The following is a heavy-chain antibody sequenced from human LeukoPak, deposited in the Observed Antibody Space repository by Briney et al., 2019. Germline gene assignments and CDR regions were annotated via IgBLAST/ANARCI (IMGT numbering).Heavy chain of an antibody. D-gene: IGHD6-6*01. Sequence: GGSLRFSCAASGFTFSSYGMHWVRHAPGKGLEWVPAISGSGDSTYYADSVKGRFTIFRDNSQNTLYLQMNSLGAEDTAIYYCAKDRIASPPQGRFDPWGQGTLVTVSS. CDR3: AKDRIASPPQGRFDP. CDR2: ISGSGDST. V-gene: IGHV3-23*01. J-gene: IGHJ5*02. CDR1: GFTFSSYG.